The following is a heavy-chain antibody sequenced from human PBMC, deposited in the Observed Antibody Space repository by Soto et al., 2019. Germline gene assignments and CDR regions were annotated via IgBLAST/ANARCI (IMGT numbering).Heavy chain of an antibody. D-gene: IGHD3-22*01. J-gene: IGHJ4*02. Sequence: PGGSLRLSCAASGFTFSNAWMSWVRQAPGKGLEWVGRIKSKADGGTTDYAAPVKGRFTISRDDSKNTLYLQMNGLKTEDTAVYYCTTDPTNNYDSSGEPTNYWGQGTLVTVSS. CDR1: GFTFSNAW. CDR3: TTDPTNNYDSSGEPTNY. V-gene: IGHV3-15*01. CDR2: IKSKADGGTT.